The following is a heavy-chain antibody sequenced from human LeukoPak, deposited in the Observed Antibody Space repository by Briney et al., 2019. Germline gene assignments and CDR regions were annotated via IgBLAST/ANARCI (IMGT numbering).Heavy chain of an antibody. V-gene: IGHV3-23*01. CDR3: ARALASEDDY. CDR1: GFTFSSYV. D-gene: IGHD5-12*01. Sequence: SGGSLRLSCAASGFTFSSYVMSWVRQAPGKGLEWVSAITGSGGSTYYAASVKGRFTISRDNAKNTLYLQMNSLRAEDTAVYYCARALASEDDYWGQGTLVIVSS. CDR2: ITGSGGST. J-gene: IGHJ4*02.